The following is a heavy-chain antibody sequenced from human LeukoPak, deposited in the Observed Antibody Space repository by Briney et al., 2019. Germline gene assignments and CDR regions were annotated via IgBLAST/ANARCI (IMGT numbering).Heavy chain of an antibody. J-gene: IGHJ4*02. V-gene: IGHV1-18*04. Sequence: ASVKVSCKASGYTFTSYGISWVRQAPGQGLEWMGWISAYNGNTNYAQKLQGRVTMTTDTSTSTAYMELRSLRSDDTAVYYCARDLFPSSGWYHFDYWGQGTLVTVSS. CDR1: GYTFTSYG. CDR3: ARDLFPSSGWYHFDY. CDR2: ISAYNGNT. D-gene: IGHD6-19*01.